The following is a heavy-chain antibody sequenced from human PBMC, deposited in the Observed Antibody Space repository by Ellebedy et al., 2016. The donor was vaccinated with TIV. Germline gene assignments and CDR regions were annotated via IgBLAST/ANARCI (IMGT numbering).Heavy chain of an antibody. CDR1: GGTFSSYA. D-gene: IGHD5-12*01. CDR2: IIPIFGTA. J-gene: IGHJ4*02. V-gene: IGHV1-69*13. CDR3: ARGEYSGYDSFDY. Sequence: SVKVSXXASGGTFSSYAISWVRQAPGQGLEWMGGIIPIFGTANYAQKFQGRVTITADESTSTAYMELSSLRSEDTAVYYCARGEYSGYDSFDYWGQGTLVTVSS.